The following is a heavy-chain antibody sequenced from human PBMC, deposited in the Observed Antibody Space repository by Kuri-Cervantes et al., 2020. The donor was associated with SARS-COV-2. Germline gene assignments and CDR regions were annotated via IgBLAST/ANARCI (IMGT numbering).Heavy chain of an antibody. CDR1: GFTLSSYA. CDR3: ARDRVGVHDC. CDR2: ISYDGNTT. J-gene: IGHJ4*02. Sequence: GESLKISCAASGFTLSSYAIHWVRQAPGKGLEWAAFISYDGNTTYYADSVKGRFTISRDNSRNSLFLQMNSLRTEDTAIYYCARDRVGVHDCWGQGTLVTVSS. V-gene: IGHV3-30-3*01. D-gene: IGHD2-21*01.